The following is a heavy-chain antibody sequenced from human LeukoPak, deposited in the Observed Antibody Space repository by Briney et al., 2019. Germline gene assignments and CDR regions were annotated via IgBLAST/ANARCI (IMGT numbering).Heavy chain of an antibody. CDR3: ARSYGDYEGGFHY. J-gene: IGHJ4*02. Sequence: SETLSLTCTVSGGSISSYYWSWIRQPPGKGLEWIGYIYYSGSTNYNPSLKSRVTISVDTSKNQFSLKLSSVTAADTAVYYCARSYGDYEGGFHYWGQGTLVTVSS. V-gene: IGHV4-59*01. D-gene: IGHD4-17*01. CDR2: IYYSGST. CDR1: GGSISSYY.